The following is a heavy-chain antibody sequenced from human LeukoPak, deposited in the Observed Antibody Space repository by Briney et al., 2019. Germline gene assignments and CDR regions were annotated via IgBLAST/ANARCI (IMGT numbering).Heavy chain of an antibody. CDR2: INQDGSKE. V-gene: IGHV3-7*01. CDR3: VRDGGVSGYDLLDY. D-gene: IGHD5-12*01. CDR1: GFTFSNYW. J-gene: IGHJ4*02. Sequence: HPGGSLRLSCAASGFTFSNYWMTWVRQAPGKGLEWVAHINQDGSKEYYMDSVKARSTISRDNAKNSLPLQMNSLRAEDTAVYYCVRDGGVSGYDLLDYWGQGTLVTVSS.